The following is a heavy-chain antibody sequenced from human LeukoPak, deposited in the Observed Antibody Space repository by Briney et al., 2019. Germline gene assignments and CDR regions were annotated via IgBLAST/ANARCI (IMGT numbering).Heavy chain of an antibody. CDR2: ISGSGGRT. V-gene: IGHV3-23*01. CDR3: AKDRYCSSTSCSGSFDY. Sequence: GGSLRLSCAASGFTFSSYWMSWVRQAPGKGLQWVSRISGSGGRTNHADSVKGRFTISRDNSKNTLYLQMNSLRAEDTAIYYCAKDRYCSSTSCSGSFDYWGQGTLVTVSS. D-gene: IGHD2-2*01. J-gene: IGHJ4*02. CDR1: GFTFSSYW.